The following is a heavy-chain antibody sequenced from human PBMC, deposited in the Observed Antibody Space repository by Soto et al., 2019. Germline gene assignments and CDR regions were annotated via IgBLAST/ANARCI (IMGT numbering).Heavy chain of an antibody. Sequence: QVYLVQSGAEVKKPGASVKVSCQASGDTLSGYHIHWVRQAPGHGLEWMGWINPNSGGTKCSQKFQAGVTMTRNTSSSTVYMELSRLRSDDTAVYYCAITSAGYYYGMAVWGQGTTVTVSS. CDR1: GDTLSGYH. D-gene: IGHD3-16*01. CDR3: AITSAGYYYGMAV. V-gene: IGHV1-2*02. CDR2: INPNSGGT. J-gene: IGHJ6*02.